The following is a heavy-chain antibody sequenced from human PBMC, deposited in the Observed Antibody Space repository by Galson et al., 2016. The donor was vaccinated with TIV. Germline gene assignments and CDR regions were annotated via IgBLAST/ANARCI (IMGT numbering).Heavy chain of an antibody. CDR2: IWYEGNNR. D-gene: IGHD5-12*01. Sequence: SLRLSCATSGFTFSRYGMHWVRQAPGKGLEWVAVIWYEGNNRDYADSVKGRFTISRDNSKNTLYLHMNSLRVEDTAVYYCAIMFGLDSGYDAWGQGTLVIVSS. J-gene: IGHJ5*02. CDR3: AIMFGLDSGYDA. V-gene: IGHV3-33*03. CDR1: GFTFSRYG.